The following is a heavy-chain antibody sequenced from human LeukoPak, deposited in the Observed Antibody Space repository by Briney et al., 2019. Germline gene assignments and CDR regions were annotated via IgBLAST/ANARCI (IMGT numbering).Heavy chain of an antibody. CDR2: VSAYNDNP. D-gene: IGHD2-15*01. J-gene: IGHJ4*02. CDR1: GDPFTSYG. Sequence: GASVKVSCKSSGDPFTSYGITRVRQAPGRGLEWMGWVSAYNDNPNYAQKFQGRVTMTTDTSTGTPFMELRSLRSDDTAVYYCARSPGYCSGGSCLAYWGQGTLVTVSS. CDR3: ARSPGYCSGGSCLAY. V-gene: IGHV1-18*01.